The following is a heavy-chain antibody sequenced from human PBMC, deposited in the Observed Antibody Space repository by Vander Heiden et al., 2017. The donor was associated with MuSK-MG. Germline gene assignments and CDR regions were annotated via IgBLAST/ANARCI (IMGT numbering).Heavy chain of an antibody. CDR3: ARGPLIVVVPAAIAWFDP. J-gene: IGHJ5*02. CDR1: GYTFTGYY. V-gene: IGHV1-2*02. D-gene: IGHD2-2*02. Sequence: QVQLVQSGAEVKKPGASVKVSCKASGYTFTGYYMHWVRQAPGQGREWMGWINPNSGGTNYAQKFQGRVTMTRDTSISTAYMELSRLRSDDTAVYYCARGPLIVVVPAAIAWFDPWGQGTLVTVSS. CDR2: INPNSGGT.